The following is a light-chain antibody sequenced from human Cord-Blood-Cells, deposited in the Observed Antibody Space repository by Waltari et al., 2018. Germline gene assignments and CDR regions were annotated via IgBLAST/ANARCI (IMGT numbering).Light chain of an antibody. CDR3: SSYTSSSTLV. Sequence: QSALTQPASVSGSPGQSLTLSCTGTSSDVGGYNYVSWYQQHPGKAPKLMIYDVSIRPSGFSNRFSGSKSGNTASLTISGLQAEDEADYYCSSYTSSSTLVFGGGTKLTVL. J-gene: IGLJ2*01. V-gene: IGLV2-14*01. CDR2: DVS. CDR1: SSDVGGYNY.